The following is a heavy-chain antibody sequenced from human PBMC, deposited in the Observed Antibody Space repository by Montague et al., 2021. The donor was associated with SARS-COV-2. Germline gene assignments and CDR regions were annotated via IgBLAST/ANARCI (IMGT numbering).Heavy chain of an antibody. Sequence: SLRLSCAASGFTFSSYWMSWVRQAPGKGLEWVANIKQDGSEKYYVDSVKGRFTISRDNAKSSLYLQMNSLRAEDTAEYYCARTDYSGYDYFFDYWGQGTLVTVSS. CDR2: IKQDGSEK. CDR1: GFTFSSYW. D-gene: IGHD5-12*01. V-gene: IGHV3-7*01. J-gene: IGHJ4*02. CDR3: ARTDYSGYDYFFDY.